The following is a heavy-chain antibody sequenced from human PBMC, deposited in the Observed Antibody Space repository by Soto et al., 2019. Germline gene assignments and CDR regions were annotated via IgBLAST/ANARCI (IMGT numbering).Heavy chain of an antibody. CDR2: IYYSGST. J-gene: IGHJ4*02. V-gene: IGHV4-61*01. CDR3: ARDSSSWNYLV. D-gene: IGHD1-7*01. CDR1: GGSVRRGSYY. Sequence: QVQLQESGPGLVKPSETLSLTCTVSGGSVRRGSYYLSWIRQPPGKGLEWLGYIYYSGSTNYNPSLKGRGTRSVDTSKSQFSLKLSSVSAADTAVYYCARDSSSWNYLVWGQGTLVTVSS.